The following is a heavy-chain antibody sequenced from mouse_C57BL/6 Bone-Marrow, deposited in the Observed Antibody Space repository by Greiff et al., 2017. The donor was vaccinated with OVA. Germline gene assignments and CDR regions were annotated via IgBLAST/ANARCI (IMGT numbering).Heavy chain of an antibody. Sequence: EVKLMESGGGLVQPGESLKLSCESSEYEFPSYDMSWVRKTPEKRLELVAAINSDGGSTYYPDTMERRFIISRANTKKTLYLQMSSLRSEDTALYYFARNYYDYDGGYWGQGTALTVSS. CDR2: INSDGGST. V-gene: IGHV5-2*01. CDR3: ARNYYDYDGGY. CDR1: EYEFPSYD. J-gene: IGHJ2*01. D-gene: IGHD2-4*01.